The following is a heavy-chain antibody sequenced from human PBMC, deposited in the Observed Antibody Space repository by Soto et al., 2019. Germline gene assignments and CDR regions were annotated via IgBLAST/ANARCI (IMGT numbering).Heavy chain of an antibody. V-gene: IGHV1-69*13. CDR1: GGTFSSYA. CDR3: ARADYYGSGNYYGMDV. J-gene: IGHJ6*02. Sequence: SVKVSCKASGGTFSSYAISWVRQAPGQGLEWMGGIIPIFGTANYAQKFQGRVTITADESTSTAYMELSSLRSEDTAVYYCARADYYGSGNYYGMDVWGQGTTVTVSS. D-gene: IGHD3-10*01. CDR2: IIPIFGTA.